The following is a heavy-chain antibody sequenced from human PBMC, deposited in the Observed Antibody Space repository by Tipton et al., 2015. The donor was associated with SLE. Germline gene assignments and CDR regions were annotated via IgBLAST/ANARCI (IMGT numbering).Heavy chain of an antibody. CDR3: ARRDYYDSGGYYWDWFGP. CDR1: DGSFSGYY. V-gene: IGHV4-34*01. J-gene: IGHJ5*02. CDR2: INHTGST. Sequence: TLSLTCAVYDGSFSGYYWSWIRQPPGKGLDWIGEINHTGSTNYKSSLKSRVTISVDTSKNQFSLKLSSVTAADTAVYYCARRDYYDSGGYYWDWFGPWGQGTLVTVSS. D-gene: IGHD3-22*01.